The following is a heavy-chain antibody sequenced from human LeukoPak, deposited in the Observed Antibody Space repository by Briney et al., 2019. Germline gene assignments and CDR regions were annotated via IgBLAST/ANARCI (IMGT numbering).Heavy chain of an antibody. CDR1: GYTFTSYG. Sequence: ASVKVSCKASGYTFTSYGITWVRQAPGQGLEWMGWISAYTGDTNYVQKLQGRVTMTTDTSTSTAFMELRSLRSDDTAVYYCARDRISLMAAVGTEHDYWGQGTLVTVSS. CDR3: ARDRISLMAAVGTEHDY. J-gene: IGHJ4*02. D-gene: IGHD6-13*01. CDR2: ISAYTGDT. V-gene: IGHV1-18*01.